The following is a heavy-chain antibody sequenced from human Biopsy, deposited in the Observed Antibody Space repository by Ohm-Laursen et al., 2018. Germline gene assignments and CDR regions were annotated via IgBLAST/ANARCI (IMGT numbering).Heavy chain of an antibody. Sequence: SDTLSLTCAVYVGSFSGYYWSWIRQPPGKGLEWIGEIKHSGSTNYNPSLKSRVTISVDTSKNQFSLKLSSVTAADTAVYYRARGMRYCTNAVCYKSGSGSYYRYYYGMDVWGQGTTVTVSS. V-gene: IGHV4-34*01. CDR3: ARGMRYCTNAVCYKSGSGSYYRYYYGMDV. CDR2: IKHSGST. D-gene: IGHD2-8*01. CDR1: VGSFSGYY. J-gene: IGHJ6*02.